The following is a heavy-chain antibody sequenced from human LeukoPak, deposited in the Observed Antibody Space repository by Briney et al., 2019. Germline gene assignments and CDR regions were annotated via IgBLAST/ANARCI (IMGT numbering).Heavy chain of an antibody. CDR1: GFTFSSYG. Sequence: GGSLRLSCAASGFTFSSYGMHWVRQAPGKGLEWVAFIRHDGSNKYYADSVKGRFTISRDNFKNTLYLQMNSLRAEDTAVCYCAKDLNAVWFQLLGVGDAFDIWGQGTMVTVSS. D-gene: IGHD3-10*01. CDR2: IRHDGSNK. V-gene: IGHV3-30*02. CDR3: AKDLNAVWFQLLGVGDAFDI. J-gene: IGHJ3*02.